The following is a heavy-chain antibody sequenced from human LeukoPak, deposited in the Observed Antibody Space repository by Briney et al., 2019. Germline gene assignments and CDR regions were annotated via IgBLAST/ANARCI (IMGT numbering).Heavy chain of an antibody. CDR2: IETDGDEK. CDR1: GFTFSDYW. V-gene: IGHV3-7*01. CDR3: ARDLHYCSSTSCYAGGIDY. Sequence: GGSLRLSCVASGFTFSDYWMSWVRQAPGMGLEWVANIETDGDEKNYVDSVKGRFTISRDNAKNSLYLQMNSLRAEDTAVYYCARDLHYCSSTSCYAGGIDYWGRGTLVTVSS. D-gene: IGHD2-2*01. J-gene: IGHJ4*02.